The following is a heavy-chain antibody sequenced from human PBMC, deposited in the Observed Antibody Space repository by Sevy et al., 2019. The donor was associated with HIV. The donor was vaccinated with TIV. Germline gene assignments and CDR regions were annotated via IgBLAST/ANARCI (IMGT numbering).Heavy chain of an antibody. V-gene: IGHV3-30*18. CDR2: ISYDGSNK. CDR1: GFIFSNYA. CDR3: AKGFVISGDDESDQNNLPSILDY. Sequence: GGSLRLSCAASGFIFSNYAMHWVRQAPGKGLEWVAVISYDGSNKYYAASVKGRFTISRDNSKNTVYLQMNSLRGEDTAVYYCAKGFVISGDDESDQNNLPSILDYWGQGTLVTVSS. D-gene: IGHD4-17*01. J-gene: IGHJ4*02.